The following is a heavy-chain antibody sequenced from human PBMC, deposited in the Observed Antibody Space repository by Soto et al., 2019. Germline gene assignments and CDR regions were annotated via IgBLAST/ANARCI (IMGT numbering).Heavy chain of an antibody. CDR1: GYTFTSYG. Sequence: QVQLVQSGAEVKKPGASVKVSCKASGYTFTSYGISWVRQAPGQGLEWMGWISAYNGNTNYAQKLQARVTMTTDTATSTDYMEMRSLRSDDTAVYYCARDQRVGDISGYYWRRSPKSHLDFLGQGTLVTVSS. V-gene: IGHV1-18*04. CDR3: ARDQRVGDISGYYWRRSPKSHLDF. J-gene: IGHJ4*02. D-gene: IGHD3-22*01. CDR2: ISAYNGNT.